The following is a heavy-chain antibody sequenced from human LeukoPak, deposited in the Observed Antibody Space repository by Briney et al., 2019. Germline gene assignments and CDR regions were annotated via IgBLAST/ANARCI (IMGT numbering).Heavy chain of an antibody. J-gene: IGHJ3*02. CDR2: INPNSGGT. D-gene: IGHD3-22*01. CDR3: ARAGLWDYSDSSGYHNGAFDI. V-gene: IGHV1-2*02. Sequence: ASVKVSCKASGSTFTDYYMHWVRQAPGQGLDWMGWINPNSGGTNFAQKFHGRATMTRDRSTSKAYMELNRLRSYDTAVYYCARAGLWDYSDSSGYHNGAFDIWGQGTMVTVSS. CDR1: GSTFTDYY.